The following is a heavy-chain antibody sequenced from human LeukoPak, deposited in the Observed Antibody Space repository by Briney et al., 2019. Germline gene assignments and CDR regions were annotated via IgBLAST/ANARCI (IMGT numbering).Heavy chain of an antibody. CDR2: IKQDGSEK. V-gene: IGHV3-7*03. J-gene: IGHJ4*02. CDR1: GFTFSRYW. D-gene: IGHD6-13*01. Sequence: GGSLRLSCAASGFTFSRYWMTWVRQAPGKGLEWVANIKQDGSEKYYVDSVKGRFTISRDNSKNTLYLQMNSLRAEDTAVYYCAKLDSSSWHPYYFDYWGQGTLVTVSS. CDR3: AKLDSSSWHPYYFDY.